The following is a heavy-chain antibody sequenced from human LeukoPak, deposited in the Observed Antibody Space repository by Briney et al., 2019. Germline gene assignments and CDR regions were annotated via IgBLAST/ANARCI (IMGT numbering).Heavy chain of an antibody. D-gene: IGHD1-20*01. J-gene: IGHJ4*02. CDR3: ARQYNWNQGSYFDY. CDR1: GGSFSGYY. Sequence: SETLSLTCAVYGGSFSGYYWSWIRQPPGKGLEWIGEINHSGSTNYNPSLKSRVTISVDTSKNQFSLKLSSVTAADTAVYYCARQYNWNQGSYFDYWGQGTPVTVSS. V-gene: IGHV4-34*01. CDR2: INHSGST.